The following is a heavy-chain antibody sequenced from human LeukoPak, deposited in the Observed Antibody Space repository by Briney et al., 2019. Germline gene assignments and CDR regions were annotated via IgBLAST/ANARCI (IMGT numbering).Heavy chain of an antibody. CDR3: ARVGEPARTYYYYMDV. V-gene: IGHV4-39*07. Sequence: SETLSLTCTVSGGSISSSSYYWGWIRQPPGKGLEWIGSIYYSGSTYYNPSLKSRVTISVDTSKNQFSLKLSSVTAADTAVYYCARVGEPARTYYYYMDVWGKGTTVTVSS. D-gene: IGHD1-14*01. CDR2: IYYSGST. J-gene: IGHJ6*03. CDR1: GGSISSSSYY.